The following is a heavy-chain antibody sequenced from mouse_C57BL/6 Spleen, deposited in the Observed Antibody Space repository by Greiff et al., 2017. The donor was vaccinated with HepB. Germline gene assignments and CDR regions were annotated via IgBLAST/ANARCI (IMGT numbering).Heavy chain of an antibody. CDR2: ISDGGSYT. CDR3: ARWGDGGFDY. V-gene: IGHV5-4*03. Sequence: EVKLMESGGGLVKPGGSLKLSCAASGFTFSSYAMSWVRQTPEKRLEWVATISDGGSYTYYPDNVKGRFTISRDNAKNNLYLQMSHLKSEDTAMYYCARWGDGGFDYWGQGTTLTVSS. J-gene: IGHJ2*01. CDR1: GFTFSSYA. D-gene: IGHD3-3*01.